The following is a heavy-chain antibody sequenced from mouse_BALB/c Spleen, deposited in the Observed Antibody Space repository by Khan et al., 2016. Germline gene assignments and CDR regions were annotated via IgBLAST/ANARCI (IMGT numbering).Heavy chain of an antibody. CDR1: GYTFSNYW. V-gene: IGHV1-9*01. CDR2: ILSGSDTN. J-gene: IGHJ4*01. D-gene: IGHD2-10*01. CDR3: ARAPYYGNYDNVMDY. Sequence: QVQLQQSGAELMKPGASVKISCKATGYTFSNYWIEWVKQRPGHGLEWIGEILSGSDTNNYNEKFKGKATFTTDTSSNPAYMQLSSLTSEDHAVYYCARAPYYGNYDNVMDYWGQGTSVTVSS.